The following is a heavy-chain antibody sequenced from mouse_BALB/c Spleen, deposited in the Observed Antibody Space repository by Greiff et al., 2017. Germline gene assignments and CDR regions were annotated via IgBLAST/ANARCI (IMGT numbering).Heavy chain of an antibody. D-gene: IGHD2-4*01. Sequence: QVQLQQSGAELVRPGSSVKISCKASGYAFSSYWMNWVRQRPGQGLEWIGPIYPGDGDTNYNGKFKGKATLTADKSSSTAYLQLSSLTSEDSAVYFCARAGPMITGGFAYWGQGTLVTVSA. CDR2: IYPGDGDT. CDR1: GYAFSSYW. J-gene: IGHJ3*01. V-gene: IGHV1-80*01. CDR3: ARAGPMITGGFAY.